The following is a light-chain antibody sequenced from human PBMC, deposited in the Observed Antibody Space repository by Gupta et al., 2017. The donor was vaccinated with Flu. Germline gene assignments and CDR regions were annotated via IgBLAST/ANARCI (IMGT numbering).Light chain of an antibody. Sequence: TTTCTGKKIGGKCVCRDQHKPGPAPVLFIYQYRKRPSGIPDRFSGSNSATTATLTIIGTQAGDEADYYCQVRDSSTDPFVFGAGTKLTVL. V-gene: IGLV3-1*01. CDR3: QVRDSSTDPFV. J-gene: IGLJ1*01. CDR1: KIGGKC. CDR2: QYR.